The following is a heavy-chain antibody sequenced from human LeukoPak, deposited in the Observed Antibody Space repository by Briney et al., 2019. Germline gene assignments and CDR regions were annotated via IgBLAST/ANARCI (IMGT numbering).Heavy chain of an antibody. D-gene: IGHD3-10*01. CDR1: GFTFSSYS. J-gene: IGHJ6*03. V-gene: IGHV3-7*01. CDR3: ARVPLFMGYYMDV. Sequence: GGSLRLSCAASGFTFSSYSMNWVRQAPGKGLEWVANIKQDGSEKYYVDSVKGRFTISRDNAKNSLYLQMNSLRAEDTAVYYCARVPLFMGYYMDVWGKGTTVTVSS. CDR2: IKQDGSEK.